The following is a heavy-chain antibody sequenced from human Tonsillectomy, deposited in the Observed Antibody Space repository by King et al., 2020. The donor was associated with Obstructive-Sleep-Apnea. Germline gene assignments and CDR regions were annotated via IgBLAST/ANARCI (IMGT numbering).Heavy chain of an antibody. Sequence: VQLVESGGSVVQPGRSLRLSCAVSGFTFSDYAMYWVRQAPGKGLEWVALIIFDGSNKYYADSVKGRFTISRNNSRNTLYLQMSSLRAEDTAVYYCAGPISRSYYDYYYALVVWGQGTTVTVSS. CDR1: GFTFSDYA. D-gene: IGHD5-12*01. J-gene: IGHJ6*02. V-gene: IGHV3-30*04. CDR3: AGPISRSYYDYYYALVV. CDR2: IIFDGSNK.